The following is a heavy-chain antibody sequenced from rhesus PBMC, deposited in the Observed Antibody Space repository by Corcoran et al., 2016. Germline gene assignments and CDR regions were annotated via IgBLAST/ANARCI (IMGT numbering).Heavy chain of an antibody. D-gene: IGHD4-29*01. V-gene: IGHV4-169*02. CDR1: GGSISSSY. CDR3: ASPLRSIDY. J-gene: IGHJ4*01. CDR2: IYGSGSST. Sequence: QLQLQESGPGLVKPSETLSVTCAVSGGSISSSYWSWIRQAPGKGLEWIGYIYGSGSSTNYNPSLKSRVTLSVDTSKNQLSLKLSSVTAADTAVYYFASPLRSIDYWGQGVLVTVSS.